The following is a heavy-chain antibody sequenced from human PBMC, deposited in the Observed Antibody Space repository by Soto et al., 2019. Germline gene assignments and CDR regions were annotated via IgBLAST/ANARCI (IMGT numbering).Heavy chain of an antibody. J-gene: IGHJ4*02. CDR3: ASLGELSLSLDY. CDR2: INHIGST. CDR1: GGSFSGYY. Sequence: QVQLQQWGAGLLKPSETLSLTCAVYGGSFSGYYWSWIRQPPGKGLEWFGEINHIGSTNYNPSLKSRVTISVDTAKNQFSLKLSSVTAADAAVYYCASLGELSLSLDYWGQGTLVTVSS. D-gene: IGHD3-16*02. V-gene: IGHV4-34*01.